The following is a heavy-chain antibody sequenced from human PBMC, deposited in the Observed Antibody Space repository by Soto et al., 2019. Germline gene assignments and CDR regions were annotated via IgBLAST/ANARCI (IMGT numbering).Heavy chain of an antibody. V-gene: IGHV3-23*01. CDR3: AKDRNYDFWSGYEYWFDP. D-gene: IGHD3-3*01. J-gene: IGHJ5*02. CDR2: ISGSGGST. Sequence: LRLSCAASGFTFSSYAMSWVRQAPGKGLEWVSAISGSGGSTYYADSVKGRFTISRDNSKNTLYLQMNSLRAEDTAVYYCAKDRNYDFWSGYEYWFDPWGQGTLVTVSS. CDR1: GFTFSSYA.